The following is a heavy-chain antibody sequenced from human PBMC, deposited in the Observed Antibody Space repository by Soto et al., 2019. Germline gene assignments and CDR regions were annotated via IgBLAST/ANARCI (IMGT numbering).Heavy chain of an antibody. CDR1: GGSFSSYY. D-gene: IGHD1-26*01. Sequence: LSLTCTVSGGSFSSYYWNWIRQPPGKGLEWIGYTNDSGSAHYNPSLKSRVTISVDTFKNQFSLKLTSVTAADTAVYYCARGGGYHDYWGQGTMVTVSS. J-gene: IGHJ4*03. V-gene: IGHV4-59*01. CDR3: ARGGGYHDY. CDR2: TNDSGSA.